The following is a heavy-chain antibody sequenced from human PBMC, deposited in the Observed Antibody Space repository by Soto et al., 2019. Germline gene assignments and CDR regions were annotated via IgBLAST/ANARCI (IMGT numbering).Heavy chain of an antibody. J-gene: IGHJ2*01. CDR2: ISAYNGNT. CDR3: ARCYCSVGSCYSCWHFDL. D-gene: IGHD2-15*01. Sequence: QVQLVQSGSEVKKPGASVKVSCKASGYTFTNYGMIWLRQAPGQGLEWMGWISAYNGNTNHAQNFQGRVTMTTHTSTNTAYRELKILRSDATAVYYCARCYCSVGSCYSCWHFDLWGRGALVTVSS. V-gene: IGHV1-18*01. CDR1: GYTFTNYG.